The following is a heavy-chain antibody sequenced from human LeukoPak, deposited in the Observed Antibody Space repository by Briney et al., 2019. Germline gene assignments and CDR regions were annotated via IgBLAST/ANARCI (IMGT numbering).Heavy chain of an antibody. CDR3: ARGGDEAGSWYHYYYYYMDV. V-gene: IGHV4-39*07. CDR2: IYYSGST. J-gene: IGHJ6*03. D-gene: IGHD6-13*01. CDR1: GGSISSSSYY. Sequence: SETLSLTCTVSGGSISSSSYYWGWIRQPPGKGLEWIGSIYYSGSTYYNPSLKSRVTISVDTSKNQFSLKLSSVTAADTAVYYCARGGDEAGSWYHYYYYYMDVWGKGTTVTVSS.